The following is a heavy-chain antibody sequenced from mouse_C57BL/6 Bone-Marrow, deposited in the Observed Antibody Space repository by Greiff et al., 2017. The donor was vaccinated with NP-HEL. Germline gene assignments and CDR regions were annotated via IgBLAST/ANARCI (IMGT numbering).Heavy chain of an antibody. J-gene: IGHJ4*01. CDR3: ARSWVITTVVAHYAMDY. CDR1: GYTFTSYW. Sequence: QVQLQQSGAELVKPGASVKLSCKASGYTFTSYWMQWVKQRPGQGLEWIGEIDPSDSYTNYNQKFKGKATLTVDTSSSTAYMQLSSLTSEDSAVYYCARSWVITTVVAHYAMDYWGQGTSATVSS. D-gene: IGHD1-1*01. CDR2: IDPSDSYT. V-gene: IGHV1-50*01.